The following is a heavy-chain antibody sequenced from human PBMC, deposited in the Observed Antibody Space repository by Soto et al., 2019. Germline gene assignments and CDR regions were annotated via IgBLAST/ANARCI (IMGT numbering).Heavy chain of an antibody. CDR3: ARGDYDYIWGTVDGIDY. V-gene: IGHV4-59*08. CDR1: GGSISSYY. J-gene: IGHJ4*02. CDR2: IYYSGST. D-gene: IGHD3-16*01. Sequence: PSETLSLTCTVSGGSISSYYWSWIRQPPGKGLEWIGYIYYSGSTNYNPSLKSRVTISVDTSKNQFSLKLSSVTAADTAVYYCARGDYDYIWGTVDGIDYWGQGTLVTVSS.